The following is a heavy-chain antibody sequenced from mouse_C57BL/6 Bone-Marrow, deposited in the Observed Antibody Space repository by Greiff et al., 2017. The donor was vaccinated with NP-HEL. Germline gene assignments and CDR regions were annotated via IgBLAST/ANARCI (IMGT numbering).Heavy chain of an antibody. V-gene: IGHV1-64*01. D-gene: IGHD1-1*01. CDR3: AISTTVVTRYFDV. CDR1: GYTFTSYW. CDR2: IHPNSGST. Sequence: QVQLQQPGAELVKPGASVKLSCKASGYTFTSYWMHWVKQRPGQGLEWIGMIHPNSGSTNYNEKFKSKATLTVDKSSSTAYMQLSSLTSEDSSVYYCAISTTVVTRYFDVWGTGTTVTVSS. J-gene: IGHJ1*03.